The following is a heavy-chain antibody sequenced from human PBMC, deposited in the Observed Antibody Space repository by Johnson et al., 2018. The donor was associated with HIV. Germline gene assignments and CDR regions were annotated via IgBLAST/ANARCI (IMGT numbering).Heavy chain of an antibody. CDR2: ITYDGSNK. V-gene: IGHV3-30*03. J-gene: IGHJ3*02. CDR1: GIIFSHYG. Sequence: QVQLVESGGGVVRPGRSLRLSCVVSGIIFSHYGMHWVRQAPGKGLEWVSVITYDGSNKYYAASVKGRFTISRDNSKDTRYLQMNSLRAEATAVYYCARVQWLILDAFDIWGQGTMVTVSS. CDR3: ARVQWLILDAFDI. D-gene: IGHD6-19*01.